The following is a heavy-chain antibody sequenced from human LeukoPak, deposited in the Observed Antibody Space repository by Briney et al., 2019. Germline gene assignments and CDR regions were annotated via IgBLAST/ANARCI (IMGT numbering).Heavy chain of an antibody. CDR2: MNPNSGNT. Sequence: GASVKVSCKASGYTFSNYNINWVRQATGQGLEWMGWMNPNSGNTGYAEKFRGRVTITRNTSISTAYMVLSSLRSEDTAVYYCAGGYPDFWSDYFGCMDVWGKGTTVTVSS. D-gene: IGHD3-3*01. V-gene: IGHV1-8*03. J-gene: IGHJ6*04. CDR1: GYTFSNYN. CDR3: AGGYPDFWSDYFGCMDV.